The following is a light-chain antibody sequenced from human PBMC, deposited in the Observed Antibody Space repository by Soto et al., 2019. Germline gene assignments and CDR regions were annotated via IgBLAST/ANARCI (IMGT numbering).Light chain of an antibody. V-gene: IGKV1-5*03. CDR3: QQSNNYPWT. Sequence: DIQMTQSPSTLSASVGDRVTITCRASQYIHNYLAWYQQKPGEAPKLLIYEAANLEGGVTSRFSGSGTGTEFTLTISSLQPDDFATYYCQQSNNYPWTFGQGTRVEI. CDR2: EAA. CDR1: QYIHNY. J-gene: IGKJ1*01.